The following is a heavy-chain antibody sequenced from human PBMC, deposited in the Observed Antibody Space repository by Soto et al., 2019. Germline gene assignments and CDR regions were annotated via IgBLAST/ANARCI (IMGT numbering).Heavy chain of an antibody. CDR2: ISGSGGST. Sequence: GGSLSLSCAASGFTFSSYAMSWVRQAPGRGLEWVSAISGSGGSTYYADSVKGRFTISRDNSKNTLYLQMNSLRAEDTAVYYCAKDRSYYYDSSGRGIFDPWGQGTLVTVSS. CDR3: AKDRSYYYDSSGRGIFDP. CDR1: GFTFSSYA. V-gene: IGHV3-23*01. D-gene: IGHD3-22*01. J-gene: IGHJ5*02.